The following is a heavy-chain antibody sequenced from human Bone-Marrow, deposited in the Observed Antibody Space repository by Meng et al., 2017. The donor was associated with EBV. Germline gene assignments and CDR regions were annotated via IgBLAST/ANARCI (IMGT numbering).Heavy chain of an antibody. CDR3: ARDRTSNRFDY. CDR2: ISSNSIDI. CDR1: GFTLRSYS. D-gene: IGHD2-8*01. V-gene: IGHV3-21*01. Sequence: EVQLEESVXXLVKPGESLRLSCAASGFTLRSYSMNWVRLAPGKGLEWVSSISSNSIDIYYADLVKGRFTISRDNAKNSLFLQMNSLRAEDTAVYYCARDRTSNRFDYWGQGTLVTVSS. J-gene: IGHJ4*02.